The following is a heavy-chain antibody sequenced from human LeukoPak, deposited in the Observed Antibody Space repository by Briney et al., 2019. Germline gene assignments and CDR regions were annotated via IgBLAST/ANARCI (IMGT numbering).Heavy chain of an antibody. D-gene: IGHD3-3*01. CDR1: GFTFSSYA. CDR2: ISGSGGST. Sequence: GGSLRLSCAASGFTFSSYAINWVRQAPGKGLEWVLSISGSGGSTYYADSVKGRFTISRDNAKNSLYLQMNSLRAEDTAVYYCARENMTYYDFWSGYSSYNWFDPWGQGTLVTVSS. CDR3: ARENMTYYDFWSGYSSYNWFDP. V-gene: IGHV3-23*01. J-gene: IGHJ5*02.